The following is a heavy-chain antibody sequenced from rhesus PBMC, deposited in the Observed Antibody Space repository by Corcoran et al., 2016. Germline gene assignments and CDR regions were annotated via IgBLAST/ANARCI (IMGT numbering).Heavy chain of an antibody. J-gene: IGHJ2*01. CDR1: GYSFTSYW. D-gene: IGHD4-23*01. CDR2: IYLSDSVT. CDR3: ATTLTVTTSWYFDL. Sequence: EVQLVQSGAEVKRPGESLKISCKTSGYSFTSYWISWVRQMLGKGLEWMGAIYLSDSVTRYNPSFQGQVTISADKSISTAYLQWSRLKASDTATYYCATTLTVTTSWYFDLWGPGTPITISS. V-gene: IGHV5-20*01.